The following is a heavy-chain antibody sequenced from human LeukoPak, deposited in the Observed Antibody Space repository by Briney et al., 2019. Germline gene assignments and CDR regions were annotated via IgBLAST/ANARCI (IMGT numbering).Heavy chain of an antibody. Sequence: PGGSLRLSCAASGFTFSSYSMNWVRQAPGKGLEWVSYISSSSSTIYYADSVKGRFTISRDNAKNSLYLQMNSLRAEDTAVYYCAREEGIYCTNGVCSKGFFQHWGQGTLVTVSS. V-gene: IGHV3-48*01. CDR1: GFTFSSYS. D-gene: IGHD2-8*01. J-gene: IGHJ1*01. CDR2: ISSSSSTI. CDR3: AREEGIYCTNGVCSKGFFQH.